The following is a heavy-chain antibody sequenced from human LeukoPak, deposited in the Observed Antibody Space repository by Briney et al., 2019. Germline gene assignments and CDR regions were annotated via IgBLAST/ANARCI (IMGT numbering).Heavy chain of an antibody. CDR3: AKDPPYYYDSSGFDAFDI. V-gene: IGHV3-23*01. J-gene: IGHJ3*02. CDR2: ISGSGGST. D-gene: IGHD3-22*01. Sequence: GGSLRLSCAASGFTFSSYAMSWVRQAPGKGLEWVSAISGSGGSTYYADSVKGRFTISRDNSKNTLYLQMNSLRAEDTAVYYCAKDPPYYYDSSGFDAFDIWGQGTMVTVSS. CDR1: GFTFSSYA.